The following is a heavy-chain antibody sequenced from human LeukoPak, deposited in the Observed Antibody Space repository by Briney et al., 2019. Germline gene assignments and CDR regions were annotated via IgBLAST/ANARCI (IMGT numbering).Heavy chain of an antibody. CDR2: ISSSGSTI. J-gene: IGHJ6*03. Sequence: PGGSLRLSCAASGFTFSDYYMSWIRQAPGKGLEWVSYISSSGSTIYYADSVKGRFTISRDNAKNSLYLQMNSLRAEDTAVYYWAGGGAMVRGVYFYYHMDVLGKGAKVNVSS. CDR1: GFTFSDYY. CDR3: AGGGAMVRGVYFYYHMDV. V-gene: IGHV3-11*01. D-gene: IGHD3-10*01.